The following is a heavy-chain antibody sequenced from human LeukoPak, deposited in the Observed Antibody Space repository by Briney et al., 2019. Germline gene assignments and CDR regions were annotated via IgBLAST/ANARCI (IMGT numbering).Heavy chain of an antibody. D-gene: IGHD4-23*01. CDR2: ISGSGGNT. Sequence: GGSLRLSCAASGFTFNTYAMSWVRQAPGKGLEWVSGISGSGGNTFYTDSVKGRFTISRDNSKNTLYLQMNSLRAEDTAVYYCAKSKGDYSGLTEGDYWGQGTLVTVSS. J-gene: IGHJ4*02. CDR3: AKSKGDYSGLTEGDY. CDR1: GFTFNTYA. V-gene: IGHV3-23*01.